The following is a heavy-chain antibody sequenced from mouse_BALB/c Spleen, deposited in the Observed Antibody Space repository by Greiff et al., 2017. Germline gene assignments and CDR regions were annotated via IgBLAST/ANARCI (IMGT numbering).Heavy chain of an antibody. CDR2: ISDGGSYT. CDR3: AREGYRYDGFAY. D-gene: IGHD2-14*01. CDR1: GFTFSDYY. Sequence: EVKVVESGGGLVKPGGSLKLSCAASGFTFSDYYMYWVRQTPEKRLEWVATISDGGSYTYYPDSVKGRFTISRDNAKNNLYLQMSSLKSEDTAMYYCAREGYRYDGFAYWGQGTLVTVSA. J-gene: IGHJ3*01. V-gene: IGHV5-4*02.